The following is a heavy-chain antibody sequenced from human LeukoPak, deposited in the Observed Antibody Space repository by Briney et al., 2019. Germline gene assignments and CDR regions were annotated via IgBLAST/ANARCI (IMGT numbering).Heavy chain of an antibody. CDR2: IYYSGST. CDR1: GGSISSYY. Sequence: TSETLSLTCTVSGGSISSYYWSWIRQPPGKGLEWIGYIYYSGSTNYNPSLKSRVTISVDTSKNQFSLKLSSVTAADTAVYYCASGDNDPLFDYWGQGTLVTVSS. V-gene: IGHV4-59*01. CDR3: ASGDNDPLFDY. J-gene: IGHJ4*02. D-gene: IGHD1-1*01.